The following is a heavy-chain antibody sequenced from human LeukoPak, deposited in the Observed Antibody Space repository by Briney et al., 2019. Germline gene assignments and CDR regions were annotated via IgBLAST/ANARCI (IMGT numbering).Heavy chain of an antibody. CDR2: MNSNSGNT. V-gene: IGHV1-8*02. J-gene: IGHJ4*02. D-gene: IGHD3/OR15-3a*01. Sequence: ASVKVSCKASGYTFTGYYMHWVRQATGQGLEWMGWMNSNSGNTVYAQKFQGRVTMTRNTAISTAYMELSSLGSEDTAAYYCARTDWHYFLYWGQGTLVTVSS. CDR1: GYTFTGYY. CDR3: ARTDWHYFLY.